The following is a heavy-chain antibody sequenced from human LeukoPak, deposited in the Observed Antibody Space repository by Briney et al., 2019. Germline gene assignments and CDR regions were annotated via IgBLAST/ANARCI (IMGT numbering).Heavy chain of an antibody. D-gene: IGHD6-13*01. Sequence: RSLRLSCAASGFTFSSYAMHWVRQAPGKGLEWVAVISYDGSNKYYADSVKGRFTISRDNSKNTLYLQMNSLRAEDTAVYYCAREGGSSWYFDYWGQGTLVTVSS. J-gene: IGHJ4*02. CDR3: AREGGSSWYFDY. V-gene: IGHV3-30-3*01. CDR2: ISYDGSNK. CDR1: GFTFSSYA.